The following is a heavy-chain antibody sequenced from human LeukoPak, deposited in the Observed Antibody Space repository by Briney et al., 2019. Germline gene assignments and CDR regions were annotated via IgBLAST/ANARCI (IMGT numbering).Heavy chain of an antibody. CDR2: ISWSGGSK. V-gene: IGHV3-9*01. CDR1: GFTFDDYA. D-gene: IGHD2-15*01. CDR3: AKAGGGTAAATDFDY. Sequence: PGGSLRLSCAASGFTFDDYAMNWVRQAPGKGLEWVSGISWSGGSKGYADSVKGRFIISRDNAKSSLYLQMNSLRVEDTALYYCAKAGGGTAAATDFDYWGQGTLVTVSS. J-gene: IGHJ4*02.